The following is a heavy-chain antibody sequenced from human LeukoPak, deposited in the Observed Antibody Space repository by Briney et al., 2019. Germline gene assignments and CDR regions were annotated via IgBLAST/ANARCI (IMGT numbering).Heavy chain of an antibody. CDR1: GGSISSSSYY. Sequence: SETLSLTCTVSGGSISSSSYYWGWIRQPPGKGLEWIGSIYYSGSTYYNPSLKSRVTISVDTSKNQFSLKLSSVTAADTAVYYCARVPPYGDYGPDDAFDIWGQGTMVTVSS. V-gene: IGHV4-39*07. J-gene: IGHJ3*02. D-gene: IGHD4-17*01. CDR3: ARVPPYGDYGPDDAFDI. CDR2: IYYSGST.